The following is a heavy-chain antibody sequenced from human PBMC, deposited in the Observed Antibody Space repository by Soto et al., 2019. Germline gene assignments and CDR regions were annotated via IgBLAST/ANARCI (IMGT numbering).Heavy chain of an antibody. D-gene: IGHD5-12*01. J-gene: IGHJ4*02. CDR2: IPQEGSDG. CDR1: GFTLSMYS. V-gene: IGHV3-7*01. CDR3: ARAYSGYDYPDY. Sequence: PGGSLRLSCEVSGFTLSMYSMTWVRQAPGKGLEWVAKIPQEGSDGHYVDSVKGRFTISRDNAKNSLYLQMNSLRAEDTAVYYCARAYSGYDYPDYWGQGTLVTVSS.